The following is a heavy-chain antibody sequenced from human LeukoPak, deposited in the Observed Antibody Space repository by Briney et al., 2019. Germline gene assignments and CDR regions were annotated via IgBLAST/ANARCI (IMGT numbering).Heavy chain of an antibody. CDR3: ARGRLTLVTAISDY. CDR1: GYTFTSYA. J-gene: IGHJ4*02. D-gene: IGHD2-21*02. CDR2: INPNSGGT. Sequence: GASVKVSCKASGYTFTSYAMNWVRQAPGQGLEWMGWINPNSGGTNYAQKFQGRVTMTRDTSISTAYMELSRLRSDDTAVYYCARGRLTLVTAISDYWGQGTLVTVSS. V-gene: IGHV1-2*02.